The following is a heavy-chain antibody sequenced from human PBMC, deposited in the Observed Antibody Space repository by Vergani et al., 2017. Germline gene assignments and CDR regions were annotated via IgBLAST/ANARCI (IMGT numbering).Heavy chain of an antibody. CDR1: GFTFTNFA. J-gene: IGHJ4*02. V-gene: IGHV3-23*04. D-gene: IGHD3-22*01. CDR3: AKDNVPGYYDSSGYCDY. CDR2: ISGSGGFT. Sequence: EVQLVESGGGLEQPGRSLRLSCRASGFTFTNFAMTWVRQAPGEELEWVSGISGSGGFTYYADSVKGRFTISRDNSKNTMFLQMNNLRAEDTAVYYCAKDNVPGYYDSSGYCDYWGQGTLVTVSS.